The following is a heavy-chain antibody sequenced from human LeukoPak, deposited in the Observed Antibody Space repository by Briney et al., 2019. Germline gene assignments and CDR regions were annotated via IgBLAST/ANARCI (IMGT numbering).Heavy chain of an antibody. V-gene: IGHV4-4*07. D-gene: IGHD3-22*01. J-gene: IGHJ1*01. CDR2: IYTSGST. CDR3: ARGGPGDYYDSSGYYPEYFQH. Sequence: SETLSLTCTVSGGSISSYYWSWIRQPAGKGLEWIGRIYTSGSTNYNPSLKSRVTMSVDTSKNQFSLKLSSVTAADTAVYYCARGGPGDYYDSSGYYPEYFQHWGQGTLVTVSS. CDR1: GGSISSYY.